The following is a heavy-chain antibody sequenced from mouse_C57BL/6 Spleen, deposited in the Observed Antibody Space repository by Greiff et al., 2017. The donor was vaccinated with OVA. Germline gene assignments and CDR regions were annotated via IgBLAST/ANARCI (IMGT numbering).Heavy chain of an antibody. J-gene: IGHJ1*03. V-gene: IGHV5-4*03. CDR3: ARGFAFRDYGSSYWYFDV. CDR1: GFTFSSYA. CDR2: ISDGGSYT. D-gene: IGHD1-1*01. Sequence: EVNLVESGGGLVKPGGSLKLSCAASGFTFSSYAMSWVRQTPEKRLEWVATISDGGSYTYYPDNVKGRFTISRDNAKNNLYLQMSHLKSEDTAMYYCARGFAFRDYGSSYWYFDVWGTGTTGTVSS.